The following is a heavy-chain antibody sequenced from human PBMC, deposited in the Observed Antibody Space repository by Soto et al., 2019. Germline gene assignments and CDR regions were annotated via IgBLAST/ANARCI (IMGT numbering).Heavy chain of an antibody. V-gene: IGHV4-34*01. D-gene: IGHD3-3*01. Sequence: SETLSLTCAVYGGSFSGYYWSWIRQPPGKGLEWIGEINHSGSTNYNPSLKSRVTISVDTSKNQFSLKLSSVTAADTAVYYCAIERDVLRFLEWRRRSYYYMDVWGKGTTVTVSS. CDR1: GGSFSGYY. CDR3: AIERDVLRFLEWRRRSYYYMDV. CDR2: INHSGST. J-gene: IGHJ6*03.